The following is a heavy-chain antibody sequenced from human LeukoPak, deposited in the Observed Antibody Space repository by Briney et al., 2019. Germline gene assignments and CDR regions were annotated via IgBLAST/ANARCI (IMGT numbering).Heavy chain of an antibody. CDR3: ARGSRGTGTRGIDT. V-gene: IGHV1-2*02. D-gene: IGHD1-7*01. CDR1: GYTFTGYY. CDR2: INPNGGGT. J-gene: IGHJ5*02. Sequence: GASVKVSCKASGYTFTGYYMHWVRQAPGQGLEWMGWINPNGGGTNYAQKFQGRVTINRDTPISTASIEMSRLRSDDTPVYYSARGSRGTGTRGIDTWGQRTLVTVSS.